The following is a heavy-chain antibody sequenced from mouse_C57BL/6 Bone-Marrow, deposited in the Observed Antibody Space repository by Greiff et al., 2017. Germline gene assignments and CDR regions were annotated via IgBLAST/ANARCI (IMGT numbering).Heavy chain of an antibody. V-gene: IGHV1-50*01. CDR2: IDPSDSYT. CDR1: GYTFTSYW. Sequence: QVQLQQPGAELVKPGASVKLSCKASGYTFTSYWMQWVKQRPGQGLEWIGEIDPSDSYTNYNQKFKGKATLTVDTSSSTAYMQLSSLTSEDSAVYYCARLGYFDVWGIGTTVTVSS. J-gene: IGHJ1*03. CDR3: ARLGYFDV.